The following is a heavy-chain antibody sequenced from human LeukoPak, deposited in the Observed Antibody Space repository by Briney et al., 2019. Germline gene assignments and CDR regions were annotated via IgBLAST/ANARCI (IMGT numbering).Heavy chain of an antibody. CDR2: INPNSVGT. J-gene: IGHJ4*02. V-gene: IGHV1-2*02. Sequence: ASVKVSCKASGYTFSSYYMHWVRQAPGQGLEWMGWINPNSVGTNYAQKFQGRVTMTRDTSISTAYMELRRLRSDDTAVYYCARDIYDSSGYYHYYFDYWGQGTLVTVSS. CDR1: GYTFSSYY. CDR3: ARDIYDSSGYYHYYFDY. D-gene: IGHD3-22*01.